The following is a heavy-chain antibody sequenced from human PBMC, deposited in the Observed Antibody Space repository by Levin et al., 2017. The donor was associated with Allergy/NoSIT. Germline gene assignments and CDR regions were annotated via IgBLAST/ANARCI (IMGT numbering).Heavy chain of an antibody. D-gene: IGHD2-15*01. CDR2: IYYSGST. CDR1: GGSISSSSYY. CDR3: ASRIAATYYYYYGMDV. Sequence: SETLSLTCTVSGGSISSSSYYWGWIRQPPGKGLEWIGSIYYSGSTYYNPSLKSRVTISVDTSKNQFSLKLSSVTAADTAVYYCASRIAATYYYYYGMDVWGQGTTVTVSS. V-gene: IGHV4-39*01. J-gene: IGHJ6*02.